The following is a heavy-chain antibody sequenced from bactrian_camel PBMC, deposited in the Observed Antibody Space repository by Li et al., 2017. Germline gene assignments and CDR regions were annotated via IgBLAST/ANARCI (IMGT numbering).Heavy chain of an antibody. Sequence: VQLVESGGGLVQPGGSLRLSCAASGFAFEDLAMAWFRQAPGKGLEWVSGINSISSVTYYTESVEGRFTISRDNAKNTLYLQMNSLKTEDMAVYYCGKRVDGSYGLALGYWGQGTQVTVS. V-gene: IGHV3-1*01. CDR2: INSISSVT. D-gene: IGHD2*01. CDR3: GKRVDGSYGLALGY. CDR1: GFAFEDLA. J-gene: IGHJ6*01.